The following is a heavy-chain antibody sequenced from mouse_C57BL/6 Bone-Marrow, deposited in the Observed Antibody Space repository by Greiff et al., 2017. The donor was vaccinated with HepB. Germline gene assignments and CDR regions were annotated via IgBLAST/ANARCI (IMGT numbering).Heavy chain of an antibody. CDR2: IDPSDSYT. CDR3: ASGTTVVVN. J-gene: IGHJ3*01. Sequence: QVQLQQPGAELVKPGASVKLSCKASGYTFTSYWMQWVKQRPGQGLEWIGEIDPSDSYTNYNQKFKGKATLTVDTSSSTAYMQLSSLTSEDSAGYYCASGTTVVVNWGQGTLVTVSA. CDR1: GYTFTSYW. D-gene: IGHD1-1*01. V-gene: IGHV1-50*01.